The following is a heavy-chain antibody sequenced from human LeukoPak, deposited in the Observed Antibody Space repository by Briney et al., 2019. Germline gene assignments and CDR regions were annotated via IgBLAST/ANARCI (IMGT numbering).Heavy chain of an antibody. Sequence: GGSLRLSCAASGFTFSSYSMNWVRQAPGKGLEWVSYISSSSSTIYYADSVKGRFTISRDNAKNSLYLQMNSLRAEDTAVYYCAKGPSSIVAAGNRWGQGTLVTVSS. CDR3: AKGPSSIVAAGNR. J-gene: IGHJ5*02. D-gene: IGHD6-13*01. CDR2: ISSSSSTI. V-gene: IGHV3-48*01. CDR1: GFTFSSYS.